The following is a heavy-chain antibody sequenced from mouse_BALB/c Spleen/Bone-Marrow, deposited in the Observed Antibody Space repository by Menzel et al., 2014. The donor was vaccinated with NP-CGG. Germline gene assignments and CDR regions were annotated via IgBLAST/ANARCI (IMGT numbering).Heavy chain of an antibody. CDR2: ISSGSSTI. Sequence: EVQVVESGGGLVQPGGSRKLSCAASGFTFSSFGMHWVRQAPEKGLEWVAYISSGSSTIYYADTVMGRFTISRDNPKNTLSLQMTSLRSEDTAMYYCVRSGSSSGYFDYWGQGTTLTVSS. D-gene: IGHD1-1*01. CDR3: VRSGSSSGYFDY. CDR1: GFTFSSFG. V-gene: IGHV5-17*02. J-gene: IGHJ2*01.